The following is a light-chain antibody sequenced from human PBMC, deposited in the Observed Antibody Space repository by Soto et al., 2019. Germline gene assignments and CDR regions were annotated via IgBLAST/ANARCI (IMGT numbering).Light chain of an antibody. CDR1: SSDVGAYNY. CDR3: RSYTSSTTWV. CDR2: EFS. V-gene: IGLV2-14*01. J-gene: IGLJ3*02. Sequence: QSALTQPASVSGSPGQSITISCTGTSSDVGAYNYVSWYQQHPGKAPKLMIYEFSYRPEGVSDRFSGSRSGNTASLTISGLQAEDESDYYCRSYTSSTTWVFGGGTKLAVL.